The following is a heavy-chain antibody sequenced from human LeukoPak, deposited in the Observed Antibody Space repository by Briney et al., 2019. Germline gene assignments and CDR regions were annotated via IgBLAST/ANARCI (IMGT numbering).Heavy chain of an antibody. J-gene: IGHJ4*02. CDR3: ARGRDVDS. CDR1: GLFFNSYW. Sequence: GGSLRLSCVTSGLFFNSYWMSWVRQAPGKGLEWVANENQDGSEIYYVDSVKGRFIMSRDNAKNSLYLQMSSLRVEDTAVYYCARGRDVDSWGQGTLVTVSS. V-gene: IGHV3-7*03. CDR2: ENQDGSEI.